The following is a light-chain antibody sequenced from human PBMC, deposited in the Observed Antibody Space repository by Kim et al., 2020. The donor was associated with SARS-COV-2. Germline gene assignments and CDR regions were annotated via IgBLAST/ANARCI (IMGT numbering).Light chain of an antibody. CDR1: SSDVGGCNY. Sequence: GQSITISCPGASSDVGGCNYVSWYQQHPGKVPKLMIYDVTKRPSGVSARFSGSKSGNTASLTISGLQAEDEADYYCSSDSSTNTLVFGGGTQLTVL. J-gene: IGLJ3*02. V-gene: IGLV2-14*04. CDR3: SSDSSTNTLV. CDR2: DVT.